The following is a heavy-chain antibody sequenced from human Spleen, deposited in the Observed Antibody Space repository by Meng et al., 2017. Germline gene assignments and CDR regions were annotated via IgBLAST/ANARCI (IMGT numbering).Heavy chain of an antibody. CDR3: ASGPATMAHDFDY. D-gene: IGHD3-10*01. CDR1: GASFSEYY. V-gene: IGHV4-34*04. J-gene: IGHJ4*02. CDR2: INQRGRT. Sequence: QVYLPEWGSCRLMPSQSLSLSCLVSGASFSEYYRSWIRQPQWKGLEWICEINQRGRTNNNPSPESRDTITVDTSQNNLSLKLSYVTAADSAGYGSASGPATMAHDFDYWGQGTLVTVSS.